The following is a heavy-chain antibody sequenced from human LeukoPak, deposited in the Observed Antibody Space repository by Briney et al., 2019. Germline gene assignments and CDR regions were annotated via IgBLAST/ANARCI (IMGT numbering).Heavy chain of an antibody. CDR2: IIPIFGTA. J-gene: IGHJ4*02. D-gene: IGHD3-10*01. V-gene: IGHV1-69*13. Sequence: ASVKVSCKASGGTFSSYAISWVRQAPGQGLEWMGGIIPIFGTANCAQKFQGRVTITADESTSTAYMELSSLRSEDTAVYYCARDLGELLGFDYWGQGTLVTVSS. CDR1: GGTFSSYA. CDR3: ARDLGELLGFDY.